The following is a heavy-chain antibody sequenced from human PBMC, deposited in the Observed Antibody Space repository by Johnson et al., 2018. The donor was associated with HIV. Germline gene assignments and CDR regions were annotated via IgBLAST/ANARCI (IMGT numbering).Heavy chain of an antibody. CDR3: ARGGYYDSKPYDAFDI. D-gene: IGHD3-22*01. CDR2: ISYDGSNK. Sequence: QVQLVESGGGLQQPGGSLRLSCAASGFTFSSYAMHWVHQAPGKGLEWVAVISYDGSNKFYADSVRGRFTISRDNSKNTLYLQMSSLRAEDTAVYYCARGGYYDSKPYDAFDIWGQGTMVTVSS. J-gene: IGHJ3*02. V-gene: IGHV3-30*04. CDR1: GFTFSSYA.